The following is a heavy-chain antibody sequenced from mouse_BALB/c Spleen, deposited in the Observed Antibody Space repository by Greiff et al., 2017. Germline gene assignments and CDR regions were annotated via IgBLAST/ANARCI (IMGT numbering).Heavy chain of an antibody. CDR1: GFTFSSYG. V-gene: IGHV5-6*01. Sequence: EVQVVESGGDLVKPGGSLKLSCAASGFTFSSYGMSWVRQTPDKRLEWVATISSGGSYTYYPDSVKGRFTISRDNAKNTLYLQMSSLKSEDTAMYYCARQTTDWYFDVWGAGTTVTVSS. J-gene: IGHJ1*01. CDR2: ISSGGSYT. D-gene: IGHD1-1*01. CDR3: ARQTTDWYFDV.